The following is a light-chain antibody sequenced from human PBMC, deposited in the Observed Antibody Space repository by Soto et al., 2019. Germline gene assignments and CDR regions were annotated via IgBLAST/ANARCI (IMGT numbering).Light chain of an antibody. J-gene: IGKJ1*01. CDR3: QQYDRSWT. V-gene: IGKV3-15*01. CDR1: QSVISN. Sequence: EIALTQSPDTLSVLPGERATLSCRASQSVISNLAWNQQKPGQAPRLLIYGASARATGIPARFSGSGSGTEFTLIISRLEPEDFAVYYCQQYDRSWTFGQGTKVDI. CDR2: GAS.